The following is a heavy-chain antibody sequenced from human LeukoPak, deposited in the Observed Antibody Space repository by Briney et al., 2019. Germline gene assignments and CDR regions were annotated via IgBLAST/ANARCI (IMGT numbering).Heavy chain of an antibody. CDR1: GFTFSSYA. Sequence: GRSLRLSCAASGFTFSSYAMHWVRQAPGKGLEWVAVISYDGSNKYYADSVKGRFTISRDNAKNSLYLQMNSLRAEDTAVYYCAGGPPLRGTTSAFDIWGQGTMVTVSS. D-gene: IGHD3-16*01. V-gene: IGHV3-30-3*01. CDR3: AGGPPLRGTTSAFDI. CDR2: ISYDGSNK. J-gene: IGHJ3*02.